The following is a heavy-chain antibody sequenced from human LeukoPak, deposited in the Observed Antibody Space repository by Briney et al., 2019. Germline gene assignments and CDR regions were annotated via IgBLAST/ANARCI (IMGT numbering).Heavy chain of an antibody. D-gene: IGHD5-24*01. CDR3: ARVWDGYNYDY. J-gene: IGHJ4*02. CDR1: GDSISSYY. CDR2: IYTSGST. V-gene: IGHV4-4*07. Sequence: PSETLSLTCTVSGDSISSYYWSWIRQPAGKGLEWIGRIYTSGSTNYNPSLKSRVTISVDTSKNQSSLKLSSVTAADTAVYYCARVWDGYNYDYWGQGTLVTVSS.